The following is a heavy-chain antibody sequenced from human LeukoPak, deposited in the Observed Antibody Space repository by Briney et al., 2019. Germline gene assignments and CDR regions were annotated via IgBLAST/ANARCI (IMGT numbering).Heavy chain of an antibody. CDR3: ARDLKVLCFGEFSHGRKWFDP. Sequence: ASVKVSCKVSGYTHTELSMHWVRQAPGKGLEWMGGFDPEDGETVYAQKFQGRVTMTRDTSTSTVDMELSSLRSEDTAVYYCARDLKVLCFGEFSHGRKWFDPWGQGTLVTVSS. D-gene: IGHD3-10*01. CDR2: FDPEDGET. J-gene: IGHJ5*02. V-gene: IGHV1-24*01. CDR1: GYTHTELS.